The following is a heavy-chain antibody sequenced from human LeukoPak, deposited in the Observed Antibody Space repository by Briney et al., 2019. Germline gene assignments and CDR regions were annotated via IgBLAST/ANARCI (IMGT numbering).Heavy chain of an antibody. CDR3: ARGYYSSSRFDP. CDR1: GFPFSNYW. Sequence: GGSLRLSCAASGFPFSNYWMHWVRQAPGKGLVWVSRVNSDGSTTNYADSVKGRFTISRDNAENTLYMRMNSLRPEDTAVYYCARGYYSSSRFDPWGQGTLVTVSS. CDR2: VNSDGSTT. D-gene: IGHD6-13*01. J-gene: IGHJ5*02. V-gene: IGHV3-74*01.